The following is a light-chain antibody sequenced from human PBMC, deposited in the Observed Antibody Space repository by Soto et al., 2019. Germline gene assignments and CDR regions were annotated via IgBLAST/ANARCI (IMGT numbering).Light chain of an antibody. CDR2: SNN. CDR1: SSNIGDNT. J-gene: IGLJ3*02. Sequence: QSVLTQPPSASGTPGQRVTISCSGGSSNIGDNTVNWYQQLPGTAPKLLIYSNNQRPSGVPDRFSGSKSGTSASLAISGLQSEDEADYYCAACDDSLFLVFGGGTKLTVL. CDR3: AACDDSLFLV. V-gene: IGLV1-44*01.